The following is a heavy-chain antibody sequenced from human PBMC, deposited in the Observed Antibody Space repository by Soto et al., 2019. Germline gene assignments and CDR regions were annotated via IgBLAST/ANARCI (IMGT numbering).Heavy chain of an antibody. J-gene: IGHJ4*03. CDR1: GGSISSGGYY. Sequence: SETLSLTCTVSGGSISSGGYYWSWIRQHPGKGLEWIGYIYYSGSTYYNPSLKSRVTISVDTSKNQFSLKLSSVTAADTAVYYCARVYCSGGSCYHFDYWGKGTTVTVSS. CDR3: ARVYCSGGSCYHFDY. D-gene: IGHD2-15*01. V-gene: IGHV4-31*03. CDR2: IYYSGST.